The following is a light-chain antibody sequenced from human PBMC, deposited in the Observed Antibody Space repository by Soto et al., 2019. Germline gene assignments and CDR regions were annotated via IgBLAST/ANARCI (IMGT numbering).Light chain of an antibody. CDR1: QGISSA. Sequence: GDRVTITCRVSQGISSALAWYQQKPGKAPKLLIYDASRLESGVPSRFSGSGSGTDFTLTISSLQPEDFATYYCQQFNNYQFTFGPGTKVDIK. V-gene: IGKV1D-13*01. CDR3: QQFNNYQFT. J-gene: IGKJ3*01. CDR2: DAS.